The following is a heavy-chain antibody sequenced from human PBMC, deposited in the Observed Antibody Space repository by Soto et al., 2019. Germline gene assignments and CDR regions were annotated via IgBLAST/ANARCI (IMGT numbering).Heavy chain of an antibody. J-gene: IGHJ4*02. CDR3: ASSPEVGYYDSSGYVFDY. CDR2: ISGSGGST. V-gene: IGHV3-23*01. Sequence: GGSLRLSCAASGFTFSSYAMSWVRQAPGKGLEWVSAISGSGGSTYYADSVKGRFTISRDNSKNTLYLQMNSLRAEDTAVYYCASSPEVGYYDSSGYVFDYWGQGTLVTVSS. CDR1: GFTFSSYA. D-gene: IGHD3-22*01.